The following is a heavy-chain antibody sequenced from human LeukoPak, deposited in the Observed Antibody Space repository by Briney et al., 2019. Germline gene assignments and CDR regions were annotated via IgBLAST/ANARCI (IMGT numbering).Heavy chain of an antibody. CDR1: GYGFTSYW. V-gene: IGHV5-51*01. Sequence: GESLKISCKGSGYGFTSYWIGWVRRMPGKGLEWMGIIYPGDSDTRYSPSFQGQVTISADKSISTAYLQWSSLKASDTAMYYCARQSSGWPDAFDIWGQGTMVTVSS. D-gene: IGHD3-10*01. CDR3: ARQSSGWPDAFDI. CDR2: IYPGDSDT. J-gene: IGHJ3*02.